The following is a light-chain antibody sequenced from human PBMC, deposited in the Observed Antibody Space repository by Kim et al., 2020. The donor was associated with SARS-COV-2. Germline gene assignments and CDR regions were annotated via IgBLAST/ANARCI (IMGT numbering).Light chain of an antibody. V-gene: IGKV3-20*01. CDR3: QQYGRSPWT. CDR2: GAS. J-gene: IGKJ1*01. Sequence: SPGERDTLSCRASQSVSNNYLAWYQQKPGQAPRLFIYGASSRAPGIPDRFSGSGSGTDFTLTVSRLEPDDFAVYYCQQYGRSPWTFGQGTKVDIK. CDR1: QSVSNNY.